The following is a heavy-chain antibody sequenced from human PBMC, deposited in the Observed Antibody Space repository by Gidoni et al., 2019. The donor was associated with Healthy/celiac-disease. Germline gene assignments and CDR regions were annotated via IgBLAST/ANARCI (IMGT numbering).Heavy chain of an antibody. Sequence: QVQLVESGGGVVQPGRSLRLSCAASGFTFSSYAMHWVRQAPGKGLEWVAVISYDGSNKYYADSVKGRFTISRDNSKNTLYLQMNSLRAEDTAVYYCAREVEMLSYYDFWSGYSSLDYWGQGTLVTVSS. V-gene: IGHV3-30-3*01. CDR3: AREVEMLSYYDFWSGYSSLDY. D-gene: IGHD3-3*01. J-gene: IGHJ4*02. CDR1: GFTFSSYA. CDR2: ISYDGSNK.